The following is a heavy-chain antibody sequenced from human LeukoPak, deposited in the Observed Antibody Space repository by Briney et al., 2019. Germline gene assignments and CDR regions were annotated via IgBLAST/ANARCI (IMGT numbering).Heavy chain of an antibody. CDR1: GGSFSGYY. V-gene: IGHV4-34*01. Sequence: KSSETLSLTCAVYGGSFSGYYWSWIRQPPGKGLEWIGEINHSGSTNYNPSLKSRVTISVDTSKNQFSLKLSSVTAADTAVYYCARERVRGYSYGPAAEYYGMDVWGQGTTVTVSS. CDR3: ARERVRGYSYGPAAEYYGMDV. D-gene: IGHD5-18*01. CDR2: INHSGST. J-gene: IGHJ6*02.